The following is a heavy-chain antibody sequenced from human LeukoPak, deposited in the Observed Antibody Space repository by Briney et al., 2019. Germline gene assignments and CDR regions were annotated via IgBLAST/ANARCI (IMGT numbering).Heavy chain of an antibody. CDR2: ISGSGGST. V-gene: IGHV3-23*01. CDR1: GFTFSSYA. D-gene: IGHD6-19*01. CDR3: AKVNPPRGGRSGWYETNDY. J-gene: IGHJ4*02. Sequence: GGSLRLSCAASGFTFSSYAMSWVRQAPGKGLEWVSAISGSGGSTYYADSVKGRFTTSRDNSKNTLYLQLSSLRAEDTAVYYCAKVNPPRGGRSGWYETNDYWGQGTLVTVSS.